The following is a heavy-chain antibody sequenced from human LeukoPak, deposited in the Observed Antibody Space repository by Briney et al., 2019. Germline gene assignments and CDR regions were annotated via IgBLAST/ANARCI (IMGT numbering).Heavy chain of an antibody. CDR3: AKASAMIVVVSKHFDY. CDR1: GFTFSSYN. CDR2: ISSSSTYI. D-gene: IGHD3-22*01. Sequence: GGSLRLSCAASGFTFSSYNMNWVRQAPGKGLEWVSSISSSSTYIYYADSMKGRFTISRDNAKNSLYLQMNSLRAEDTAVYYCAKASAMIVVVSKHFDYWGQGTLVTVSS. J-gene: IGHJ4*02. V-gene: IGHV3-21*01.